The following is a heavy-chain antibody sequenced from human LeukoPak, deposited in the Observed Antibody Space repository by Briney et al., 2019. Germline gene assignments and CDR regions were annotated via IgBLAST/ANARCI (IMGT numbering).Heavy chain of an antibody. CDR2: IYTSGST. Sequence: PSQTLSLTCTVSGGSISSCSYYWSWIRQPAGKGLEWIGRIYTSGSTNYNPSLKSRVTISVDTSKNQFSLKLSSVTAADTAVYYCARGAYYDYYFDYWGQGTLVTVSS. CDR1: GGSISSCSYY. V-gene: IGHV4-61*02. D-gene: IGHD3-22*01. J-gene: IGHJ4*02. CDR3: ARGAYYDYYFDY.